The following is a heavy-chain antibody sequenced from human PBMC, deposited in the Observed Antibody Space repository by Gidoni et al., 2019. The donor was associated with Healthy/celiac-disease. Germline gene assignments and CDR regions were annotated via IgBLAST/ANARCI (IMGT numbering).Heavy chain of an antibody. Sequence: EVQLVESGGGLVQPGRSLRLSCAASGFTFDDYAMHWVRQAPGKGLEWVSGISWNSGSIGYADSVKGRFTISRDNAKNSLYLQMNSLRAEDTALYYCAKDKREWVGSGWYGGGFDYWGQGTLVTVSS. D-gene: IGHD6-19*01. J-gene: IGHJ4*02. CDR1: GFTFDDYA. CDR2: ISWNSGSI. V-gene: IGHV3-9*01. CDR3: AKDKREWVGSGWYGGGFDY.